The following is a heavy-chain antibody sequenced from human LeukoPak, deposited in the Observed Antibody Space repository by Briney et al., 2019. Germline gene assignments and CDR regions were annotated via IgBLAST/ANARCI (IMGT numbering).Heavy chain of an antibody. Sequence: SVKVSCTASGGTFTSYAISWVRQAPGQGLEWMGGIIPIFGTANYAQKFQGRVTITADESTSTAYMELSSLRSEDTAVYYCARSREVAALWSPFDYWGQGTLVTVSS. J-gene: IGHJ4*02. CDR2: IIPIFGTA. V-gene: IGHV1-69*13. D-gene: IGHD6-19*01. CDR3: ARSREVAALWSPFDY. CDR1: GGTFTSYA.